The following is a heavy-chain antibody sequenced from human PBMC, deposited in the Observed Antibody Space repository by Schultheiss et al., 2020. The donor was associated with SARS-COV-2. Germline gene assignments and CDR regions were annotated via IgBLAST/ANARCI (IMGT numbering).Heavy chain of an antibody. CDR3: TTSVVTDPYYYYGMDV. D-gene: IGHD4-23*01. CDR2: IRSKAYGGTT. Sequence: GGSLRLSCAASGFTVSSNYMSWVRQAPGKGLEWVGFIRSKAYGGTTEYAASVKGRFTISRDDSKSIAYLQMNSLKTEDTAVYYCTTSVVTDPYYYYGMDVWGQGTTVTVSS. V-gene: IGHV3-49*04. J-gene: IGHJ6*02. CDR1: GFTVSSNY.